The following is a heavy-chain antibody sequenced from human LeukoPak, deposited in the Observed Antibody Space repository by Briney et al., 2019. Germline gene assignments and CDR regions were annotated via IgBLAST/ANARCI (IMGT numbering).Heavy chain of an antibody. Sequence: ASVKVSCKASGYTFTSYYMHWVRQAPGQGLEWMGIINPSGGSTSYAQKFQDRVTMTRDTSTSTVYMELSSLRSEDTAVYYCARDQEGQYPTDYWGQGTLVTVSS. CDR2: INPSGGST. J-gene: IGHJ4*02. CDR1: GYTFTSYY. V-gene: IGHV1-46*01. D-gene: IGHD2-2*01. CDR3: ARDQEGQYPTDY.